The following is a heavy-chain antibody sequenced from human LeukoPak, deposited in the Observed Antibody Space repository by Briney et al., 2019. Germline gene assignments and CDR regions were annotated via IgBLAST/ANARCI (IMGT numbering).Heavy chain of an antibody. D-gene: IGHD3-3*01. CDR1: GFTFSNAW. Sequence: GGSLRLSCAASGFTFSNAWMNWVRQAPGKGLEWVGRIKSKTDGGTTDYAAPVKGRFTISRDDSINTLSLQMNSLKTEDTAVYYCTSSYDFWSGYYDYWGQGTLVTVSS. CDR2: IKSKTDGGTT. CDR3: TSSYDFWSGYYDY. V-gene: IGHV3-15*01. J-gene: IGHJ4*02.